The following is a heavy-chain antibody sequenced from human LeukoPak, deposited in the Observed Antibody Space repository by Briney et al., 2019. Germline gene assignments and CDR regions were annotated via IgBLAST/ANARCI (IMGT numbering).Heavy chain of an antibody. CDR3: ARVVFYDSSGYRYYYYMDV. CDR1: GGSISSGSYY. J-gene: IGHJ6*03. D-gene: IGHD3-22*01. Sequence: SETLSLTRTVSGGSISSGSYYWSWIRRPAGKGLEWIGRIYTSGSTNYNPSLKSRVTISVDTSKNQFSLKLSSVTAADTAVYYCARVVFYDSSGYRYYYYMDVWGKGTTVTVSS. CDR2: IYTSGST. V-gene: IGHV4-61*02.